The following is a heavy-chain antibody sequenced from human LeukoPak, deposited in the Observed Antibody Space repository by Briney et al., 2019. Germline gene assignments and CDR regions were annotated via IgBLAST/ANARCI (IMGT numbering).Heavy chain of an antibody. CDR2: MHYIGNT. CDR3: ARHGGYRFDY. D-gene: IGHD5-18*01. Sequence: PSETLSLTCSVSGGSVIISDYYWGWVRQPPGKGLEWIGGMHYIGNTHYNPSLKSRVTMSVDTSRNQFSLILSSVIAADTSVYYCARHGGYRFDYWGQGTLVTVSS. V-gene: IGHV4-39*01. J-gene: IGHJ4*02. CDR1: GGSVIISDYY.